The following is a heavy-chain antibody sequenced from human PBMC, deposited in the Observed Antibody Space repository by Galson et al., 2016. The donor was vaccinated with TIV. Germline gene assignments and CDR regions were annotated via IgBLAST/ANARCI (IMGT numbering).Heavy chain of an antibody. CDR1: GGSVTSSH. J-gene: IGHJ4*02. CDR3: AKEGYSYRLS. D-gene: IGHD5-18*01. CDR2: VYPSGNT. V-gene: IGHV4-4*07. Sequence: SETLSLTCTVSGGSVTSSHWGWIRQPAGKGLEWIGRVYPSGNTNYSPSLKSRVTMSLDTSKNQFSLNLMSVTDTDTAVYYCAKEGYSYRLSWGQGILVTVSS.